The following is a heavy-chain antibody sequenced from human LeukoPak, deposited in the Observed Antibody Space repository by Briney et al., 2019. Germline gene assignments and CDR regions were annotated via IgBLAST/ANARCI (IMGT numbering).Heavy chain of an antibody. V-gene: IGHV1-46*01. J-gene: IGHJ4*02. CDR1: GYTFTSNY. Sequence: ASVKVSCKAFGYTFTSNYMHWVRQAPGPGLEWMGIINPSGGNTKYAQKFQGRVTMTRDMSTSTVYMELSSLRSEDTAVYYCARGVHRRYYDISAYFSDWGQGTLVTVSS. CDR2: INPSGGNT. D-gene: IGHD3-22*01. CDR3: ARGVHRRYYDISAYFSD.